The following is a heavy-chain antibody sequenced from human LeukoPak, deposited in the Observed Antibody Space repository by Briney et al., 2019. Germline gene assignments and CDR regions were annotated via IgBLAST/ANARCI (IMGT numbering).Heavy chain of an antibody. V-gene: IGHV4-38-2*02. D-gene: IGHD3-10*01. CDR1: GYSISSGYY. CDR3: AREVGRITMVRGVNRDFSPNYMDV. Sequence: PSETLSLTCTVSGYSISSGYYWGWIRQPPGKGLEWIGSIYHSGSTYYNPSLKSRVTISVDTPRKQFSLKLSSSTAADTAVYYCAREVGRITMVRGVNRDFSPNYMDVWGKGTTVTVSS. CDR2: IYHSGST. J-gene: IGHJ6*03.